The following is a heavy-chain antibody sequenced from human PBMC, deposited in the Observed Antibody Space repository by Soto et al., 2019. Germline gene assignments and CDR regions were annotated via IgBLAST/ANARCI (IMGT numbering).Heavy chain of an antibody. Sequence: SETLSLTCTVSGGSISSYYWSWIRQPPGKGLEWIGYIYYSGSTNYNPSLKSRVTISVDTSKNQFSLKLSSVTAADTAVYYCARVVDTAMVKRYYYGMDVWGQGTTVTVSS. CDR1: GGSISSYY. CDR2: IYYSGST. D-gene: IGHD5-18*01. CDR3: ARVVDTAMVKRYYYGMDV. V-gene: IGHV4-59*01. J-gene: IGHJ6*02.